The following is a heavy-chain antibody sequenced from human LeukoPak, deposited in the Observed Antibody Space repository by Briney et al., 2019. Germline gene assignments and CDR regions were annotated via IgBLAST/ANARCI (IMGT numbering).Heavy chain of an antibody. J-gene: IGHJ5*02. V-gene: IGHV4-59*12. CDR3: ARGSSYYDTSGYYNWFDP. Sequence: SETLSLTCSVSDDSITMYSWSWIRQPPGKGLEWIGYIYYSGSTYYSPSLKSRVTISVDTSKNQFSLKLSSVTAADTAFYYCARGSSYYDTSGYYNWFDPWGQGTLVTVSS. D-gene: IGHD3-22*01. CDR2: IYYSGST. CDR1: DDSITMYS.